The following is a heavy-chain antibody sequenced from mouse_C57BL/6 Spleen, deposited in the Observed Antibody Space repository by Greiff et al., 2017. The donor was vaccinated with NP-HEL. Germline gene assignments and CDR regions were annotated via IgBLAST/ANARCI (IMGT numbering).Heavy chain of an antibody. D-gene: IGHD1-1*01. CDR1: GIDFSRYW. V-gene: IGHV4-1*01. CDR2: INPDSSTI. Sequence: DVQLVESGGGLVQPGGSLKLSCAASGIDFSRYWMSWVRRAPGKGLEWIGEINPDSSTINYAPSLKDKFIISRDNAKNTLYLQMSKVRSEDTALYYCARPYYYGSSYEGYFDVWGTGTTVTVSS. CDR3: ARPYYYGSSYEGYFDV. J-gene: IGHJ1*03.